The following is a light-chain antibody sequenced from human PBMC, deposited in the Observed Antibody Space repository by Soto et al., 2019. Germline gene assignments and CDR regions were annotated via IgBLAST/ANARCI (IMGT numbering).Light chain of an antibody. CDR3: TSYTTTSTLV. CDR2: EVR. Sequence: QSALTQPASVSGSPGQSITLACTGTNRDVGSYNLVSWYQQRPGEASKLIISEVRNRPSGISYRFTGSKSGNTASLTISGLQAEDEADYYCTSYTTTSTLVFGGGTKLTVL. J-gene: IGLJ3*02. V-gene: IGLV2-14*01. CDR1: NRDVGSYNL.